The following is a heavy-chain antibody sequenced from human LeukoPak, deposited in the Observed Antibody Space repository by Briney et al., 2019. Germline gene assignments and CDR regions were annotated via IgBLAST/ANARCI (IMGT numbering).Heavy chain of an antibody. J-gene: IGHJ3*01. D-gene: IGHD1-1*01. CDR1: GFPFSDYY. CDR3: ARDDMLERPSFDV. CDR2: IRYSATDI. V-gene: IGHV3-11*01. Sequence: GGSLRLSCATSGFPFSDYYMSWLRQAPGKGLEWISYIRYSATDIYYADSVKGRFTISRDNARKSLYLRMNSLRADDTAVYYCARDDMLERPSFDVWGQGTMVTVSS.